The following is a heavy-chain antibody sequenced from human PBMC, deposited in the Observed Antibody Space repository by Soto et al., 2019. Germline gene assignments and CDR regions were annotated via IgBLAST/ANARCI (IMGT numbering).Heavy chain of an antibody. CDR1: GFTFRSYG. CDR3: ARTAGGRVRGALDI. J-gene: IGHJ3*02. CDR2: MSDDESKR. Sequence: PGGSLRLSCVASGFTFRSYGMHWVRQAPGKGLEWVAVMSDDESKRYYADSVKGRFTISRDNSKSTLFLQMDTLISEDTAVYYCARTAGGRVRGALDIWGQGTMVTVSS. V-gene: IGHV3-30-3*01. D-gene: IGHD6-13*01.